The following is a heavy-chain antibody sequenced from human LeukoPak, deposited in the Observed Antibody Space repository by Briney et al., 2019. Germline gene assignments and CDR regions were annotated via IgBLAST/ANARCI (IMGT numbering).Heavy chain of an antibody. CDR2: IYTSGST. CDR1: GGSISSYY. D-gene: IGHD6-25*01. CDR3: ARQREYYYFMDV. V-gene: IGHV4-4*09. Sequence: SETLSLTCTVSGGSISSYYWSWIRQPPGKGLEWIGYIYTSGSTNYNPSLKSRVTISVDTSKNQFSLKLSSVTAADTAVYYCARQREYYYFMDVWGKGTTVTVSS. J-gene: IGHJ6*03.